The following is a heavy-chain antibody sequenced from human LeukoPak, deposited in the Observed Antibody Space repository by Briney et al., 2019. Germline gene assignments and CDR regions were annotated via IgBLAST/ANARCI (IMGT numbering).Heavy chain of an antibody. Sequence: SETLSLTCNVSGVSISSYYWSWIRQPAGTALEWIGRIYTSGTITYNPSLKSRVTMSVDTSKNQFSLKLSSVTAADTAVYYCARDSGTTGEVKFDPWGQGTLVTVSS. J-gene: IGHJ5*02. V-gene: IGHV4-4*07. CDR1: GVSISSYY. CDR2: IYTSGTI. D-gene: IGHD3-10*01. CDR3: ARDSGTTGEVKFDP.